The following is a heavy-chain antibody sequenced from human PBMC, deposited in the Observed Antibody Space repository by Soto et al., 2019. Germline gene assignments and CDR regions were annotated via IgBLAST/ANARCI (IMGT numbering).Heavy chain of an antibody. CDR3: EKRRGSGGQFDY. Sequence: GGSLRLSCAASGFTFSSYAMGWVRQGPGKGLEWVAVVSIGGSTHYADSVRGRFTISRDNSKNTLSLQMNSLTAEATAVYFCEKRRGSGGQFDYWRQGALFTAS. CDR1: GFTFSSYA. V-gene: IGHV3-23*01. J-gene: IGHJ4*02. D-gene: IGHD3-10*01. CDR2: VSIGGST.